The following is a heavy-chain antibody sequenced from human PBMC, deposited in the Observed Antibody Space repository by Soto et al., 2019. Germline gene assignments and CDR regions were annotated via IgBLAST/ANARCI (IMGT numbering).Heavy chain of an antibody. D-gene: IGHD5-18*01. J-gene: IGHJ4*02. V-gene: IGHV1-69*13. CDR3: ARGSADNTAMANHYDY. CDR1: GGTFSSYA. CDR2: IIPIFGKA. Sequence: SVKVSCKASGGTFSSYAISWVRQAPGQGLEWMGGIIPIFGKANYAQKFQGRVSITADESTTTAYMELRSLRSEDTAVYYCARGSADNTAMANHYDYWGQGTLVTVSS.